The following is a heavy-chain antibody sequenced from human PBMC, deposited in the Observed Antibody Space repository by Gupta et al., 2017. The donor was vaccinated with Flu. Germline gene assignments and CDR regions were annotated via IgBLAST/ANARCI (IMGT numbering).Heavy chain of an antibody. D-gene: IGHD3-22*01. V-gene: IGHV3-48*01. Sequence: SPRTLYYADSVRGRFTISRDNAKKSLFLQMNSLRAEDTAVYYCARGGYYDTSGHPYYCDYWSRGTLVPVTS. CDR2: SPRTL. J-gene: IGHJ4*02. CDR3: ARGGYYDTSGHPYYCDY.